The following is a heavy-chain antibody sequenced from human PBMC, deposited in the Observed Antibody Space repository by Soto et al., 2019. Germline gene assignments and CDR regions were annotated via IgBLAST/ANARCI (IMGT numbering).Heavy chain of an antibody. Sequence: EVQLLESGGGLVQPGGSLRLSCAASGFTFSSYAMAWVRQAPGKGVEWVSAVSGSGSYTYYAGSVKGRFTVSRDNSKNTLYLQMNSLRAEDTAVYYCAKDYGNWGEVRILEYWGQGTLVTVPS. CDR2: VSGSGSYT. CDR3: AKDYGNWGEVRILEY. J-gene: IGHJ4*02. CDR1: GFTFSSYA. D-gene: IGHD3-10*01. V-gene: IGHV3-23*01.